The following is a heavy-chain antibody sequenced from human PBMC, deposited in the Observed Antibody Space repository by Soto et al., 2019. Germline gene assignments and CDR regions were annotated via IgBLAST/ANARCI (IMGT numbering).Heavy chain of an antibody. Sequence: QVRLVESGGGVVQPGRFLRLSCAASGFTFSNYAMHWVRQAPGKGLEWVAVMSFDETKKYHAASVEGRFTISRDNSQNTLDLQMNSLRAEDTALYYCARSHAPYYYDTTGFFFGVDVWGQGTTVVVSS. CDR3: ARSHAPYYYDTTGFFFGVDV. V-gene: IGHV3-30-3*01. CDR2: MSFDETKK. D-gene: IGHD3-22*01. CDR1: GFTFSNYA. J-gene: IGHJ6*02.